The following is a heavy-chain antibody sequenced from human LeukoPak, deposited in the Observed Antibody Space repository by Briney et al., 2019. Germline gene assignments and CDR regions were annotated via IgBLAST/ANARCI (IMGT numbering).Heavy chain of an antibody. D-gene: IGHD3-22*01. CDR1: GYTFTSYY. V-gene: IGHV1-46*01. CDR2: INPSGGST. Sequence: ASVKVSCKASGYTFTSYYMHWVRQAPGQGLEWMGIINPSGGSTSYAQKFQGRVTMTRDTSTSTVHMELSSLRSEDTAVYYCARDAAYYDSSGYPVYWFDPWGQGTLVTVSS. CDR3: ARDAAYYDSSGYPVYWFDP. J-gene: IGHJ5*02.